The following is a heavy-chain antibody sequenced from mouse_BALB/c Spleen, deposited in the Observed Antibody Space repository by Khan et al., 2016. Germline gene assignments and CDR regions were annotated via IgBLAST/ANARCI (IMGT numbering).Heavy chain of an antibody. Sequence: EVQLQESGPELVKPGASVTISCKASGYTFTDYNMHWVKQRHGKSLEWIGYIYPYNGGTGYNPTFKSKATLSVETFSSPAYLDLRSLTSEDSAVYYGAREGNGAVDDWGQGTTLTVSS. V-gene: IGHV1S29*02. CDR2: IYPYNGGT. CDR1: GYTFTDYN. J-gene: IGHJ2*01. CDR3: AREGNGAVDD.